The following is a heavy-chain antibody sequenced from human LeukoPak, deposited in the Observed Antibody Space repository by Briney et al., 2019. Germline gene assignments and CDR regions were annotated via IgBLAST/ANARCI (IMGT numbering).Heavy chain of an antibody. D-gene: IGHD2-15*01. J-gene: IGHJ6*03. CDR3: ARGKVDPKYYYYYMDV. Sequence: ASVKVSCKASGYTFTSYDINWVRQATGQGVEWMGWMNPNSGNTGYAQKFQGRVTMTRNTSISTAYMELSSLRSEDTAVYYCARGKVDPKYYYYYMDVWGKGTTVTVSS. CDR2: MNPNSGNT. V-gene: IGHV1-8*01. CDR1: GYTFTSYD.